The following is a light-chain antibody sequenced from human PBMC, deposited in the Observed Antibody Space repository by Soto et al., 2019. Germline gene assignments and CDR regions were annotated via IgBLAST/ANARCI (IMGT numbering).Light chain of an antibody. Sequence: DIQMAQSPSTLSANVGDRVSITCRASQTISIWLAWYQQKPGKAPNLLIYQASTLETGVPSRFSGSGSGTEFTLTISGLQPDDFATYYCQQYDNYPLTLGDGTKVDIK. J-gene: IGKJ4*01. CDR1: QTISIW. CDR2: QAS. CDR3: QQYDNYPLT. V-gene: IGKV1-5*03.